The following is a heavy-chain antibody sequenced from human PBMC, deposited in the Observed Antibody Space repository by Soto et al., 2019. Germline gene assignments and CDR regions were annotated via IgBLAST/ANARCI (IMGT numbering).Heavy chain of an antibody. J-gene: IGHJ3*02. CDR3: ARDSGPRGYDAFDI. CDR2: IWYDGSNK. CDR1: GFTFSSYG. Sequence: PGGSLRLSCAASGFTFSSYGMHWVRQAPGKGLEWVAVIWYDGSNKYYADSVKGRFTISRDNSKNTLYLQMNSLRAEDTAVYYCARDSGPRGYDAFDIWGQGTMVTVSS. D-gene: IGHD2-8*02. V-gene: IGHV3-33*01.